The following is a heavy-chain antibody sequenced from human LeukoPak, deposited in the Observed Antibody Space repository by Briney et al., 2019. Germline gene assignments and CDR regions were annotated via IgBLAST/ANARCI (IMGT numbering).Heavy chain of an antibody. CDR2: INHSGST. D-gene: IGHD5-18*01. CDR3: ARGYSYGQRFDY. Sequence: SQTLSLTCTVSGGSISSGDYYWSWIRQPPGKGLEWIGEINHSGSTNYNPSLKSRVTISVDTSKNQFSLKLSSVTAADTAVYYCARGYSYGQRFDYWGQGTLVTVSS. J-gene: IGHJ4*02. CDR1: GGSISSGDYY. V-gene: IGHV4-30-4*08.